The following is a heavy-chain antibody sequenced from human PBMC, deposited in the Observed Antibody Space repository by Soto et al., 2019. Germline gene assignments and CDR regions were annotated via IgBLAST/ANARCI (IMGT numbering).Heavy chain of an antibody. D-gene: IGHD3-10*01. CDR1: GFTFSDYY. CDR2: ISSSGSTI. CDR3: ARFLLWFGELLYYYYGMDV. V-gene: IGHV3-11*01. J-gene: IGHJ6*02. Sequence: LRLSCAASGFTFSDYYMSWIRQAPGKGLEWVSYISSSGSTIYYADSVKGRFTISRDNAKNSLYLQMNSLRAEDTAVYYCARFLLWFGELLYYYYGMDVWGQGTTVTVSS.